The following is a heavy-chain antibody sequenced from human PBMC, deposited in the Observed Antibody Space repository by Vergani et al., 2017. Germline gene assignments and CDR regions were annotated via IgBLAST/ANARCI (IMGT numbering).Heavy chain of an antibody. J-gene: IGHJ3*02. CDR2: IYTSGST. V-gene: IGHV4-61*02. CDR3: ARDQPRGSGSFPQDAFDI. Sequence: QVQLQESGPGLVKPSQTLSLTCTVSGGSISSGSYYWSWIRQPAGKGLEWIGRIYTSGSTNYNPSLKSRVTISVDTSKNQFSLKLSSVTAADTAVYYCARDQPRGSGSFPQDAFDIWGQGTMVTVSS. D-gene: IGHD1-26*01. CDR1: GGSISSGSYY.